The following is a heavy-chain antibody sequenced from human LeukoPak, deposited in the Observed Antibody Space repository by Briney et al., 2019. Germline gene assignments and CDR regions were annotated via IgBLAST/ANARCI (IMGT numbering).Heavy chain of an antibody. CDR3: ARRRYCSGGSCYPYYFDY. CDR2: ISSSGSTI. V-gene: IGHV3-48*03. Sequence: GGSLRLSCAASGFTFSSYEMNWVRQAPGKGLEWVSYISSSGSTIYYADSVKGRFTISRDNAKNSLYLQMNSLRAEDTAVYYCARRRYCSGGSCYPYYFDYWGQGTLVTVSS. J-gene: IGHJ4*02. CDR1: GFTFSSYE. D-gene: IGHD2-15*01.